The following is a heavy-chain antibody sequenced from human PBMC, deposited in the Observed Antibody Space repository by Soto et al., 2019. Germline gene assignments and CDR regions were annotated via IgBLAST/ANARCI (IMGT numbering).Heavy chain of an antibody. D-gene: IGHD2-2*01. V-gene: IGHV4-59*08. CDR1: GGSISGYC. J-gene: IGHJ6*03. CDR2: IYSSGSP. Sequence: SETLSLTCPVSGGSISGYCWSWIRQPPGKGLEWIGYIYSSGSPDYNPSLKGRAAISVDTSENQTSLRLSSVTAADTAVYYCARVVIVPAARGHYNYFYMDVWGKGTTVTVSS. CDR3: ARVVIVPAARGHYNYFYMDV.